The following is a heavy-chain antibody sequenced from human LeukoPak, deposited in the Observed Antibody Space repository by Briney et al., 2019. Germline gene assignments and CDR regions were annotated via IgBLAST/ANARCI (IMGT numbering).Heavy chain of an antibody. V-gene: IGHV3-20*04. D-gene: IGHD2-21*02. CDR3: ARRGGYCSGDCYPDN. J-gene: IGHJ4*02. CDR2: ISWNGLSI. CDR1: GFLFEEYG. Sequence: GGSLRLSCEASGFLFEEYGMSWIRQRPGKGLEWVAGISWNGLSIHYADSVKGRFTISRDDAKKSLFLHMDGLSAEDTAFYYCARRGGYCSGDCYPDNWGQGTLVIASS.